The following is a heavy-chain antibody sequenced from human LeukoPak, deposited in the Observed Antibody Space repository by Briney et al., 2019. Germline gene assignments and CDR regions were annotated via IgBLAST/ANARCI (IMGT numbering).Heavy chain of an antibody. Sequence: ASVKVSCTASGYTFTSYGISWVRQAPGQGLEWMGWISAYNGNTNYAQKLQGRVTMTTDTSTSTAYMELRSLRSDDTAVYYCARVDGIVVVPAAQFDYWGQGTLATVSS. CDR1: GYTFTSYG. D-gene: IGHD2-2*01. CDR2: ISAYNGNT. CDR3: ARVDGIVVVPAAQFDY. J-gene: IGHJ4*02. V-gene: IGHV1-18*01.